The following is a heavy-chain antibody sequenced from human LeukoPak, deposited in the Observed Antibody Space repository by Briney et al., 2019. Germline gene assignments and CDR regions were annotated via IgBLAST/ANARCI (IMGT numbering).Heavy chain of an antibody. Sequence: ASVEVSCKAFGYTFTSNYMHWVRQAPGQGPEWMGVISPSGGSTTYAQKFQGRVTLTRDMSTSTAYLELRSLRSDDTAVYYCARGYCSSTSCYAVYFQHWGQGTLVTVSS. D-gene: IGHD2-2*01. CDR1: GYTFTSNY. CDR3: ARGYCSSTSCYAVYFQH. CDR2: ISPSGGST. V-gene: IGHV1-46*01. J-gene: IGHJ1*01.